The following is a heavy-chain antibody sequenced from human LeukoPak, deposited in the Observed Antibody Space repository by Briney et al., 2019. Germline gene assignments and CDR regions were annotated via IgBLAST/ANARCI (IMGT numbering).Heavy chain of an antibody. CDR2: ILSDGSKE. CDR3: ARGDYYDSPDAFDI. CDR1: GFTFSSYG. V-gene: IGHV3-33*01. Sequence: GGSLRLSCAASGFTFSSYGMHWVRQAPGKGLEWVAVILSDGSKEFYTDSVKGRFTISRDNAKNSLYLQMNSLRAEDTAVYYCARGDYYDSPDAFDIWGQGTMVTVSS. D-gene: IGHD3-22*01. J-gene: IGHJ3*02.